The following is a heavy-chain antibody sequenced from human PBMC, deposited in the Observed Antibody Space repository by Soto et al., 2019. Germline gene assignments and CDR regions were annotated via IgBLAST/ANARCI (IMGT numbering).Heavy chain of an antibody. Sequence: PGGSLRLSCAASGFTFSSYAMHWVRQAPGKGLEWVAVISFDGSKKYYADSVKDRFTVSRENAKNSLYLQMNSLRAGDTAVYYCARVGSGWYYFDYWGQGTLVTVSS. J-gene: IGHJ4*02. CDR3: ARVGSGWYYFDY. CDR2: ISFDGSKK. CDR1: GFTFSSYA. D-gene: IGHD6-19*01. V-gene: IGHV3-30*14.